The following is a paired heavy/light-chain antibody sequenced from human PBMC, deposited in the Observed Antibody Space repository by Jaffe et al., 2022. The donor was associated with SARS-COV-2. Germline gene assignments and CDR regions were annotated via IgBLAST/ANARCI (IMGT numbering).Light chain of an antibody. CDR3: QQGYITPWT. V-gene: IGKV1-39*01. CDR1: QSISSY. CDR2: DAS. Sequence: DIQMTQSPSSLSASVGDRVTITCRASQSISSYLNWYQQKPGKAPKLLMNDASTLQSGVPSRFSGSVSGTDFTLTISSLQPEDFASYYCQQGYITPWTFGQGTKVEIK. J-gene: IGKJ1*01.
Heavy chain of an antibody. J-gene: IGHJ6*02. CDR3: SRSTGYCTTGNCYSRDGMDV. V-gene: IGHV5-51*01. CDR2: IYPGDSDT. Sequence: EVQLVQSGAEVKKPGESLKISCKGSGYTFTNYWIGWVRQMPGKGLEWMGFIYPGDSDTRYSPSFQGQVTISADKSISTAYLQWSSLEASDTAMYYCSRSTGYCTTGNCYSRDGMDVWGQGTTVIVSS. D-gene: IGHD2-15*01. CDR1: GYTFTNYW.